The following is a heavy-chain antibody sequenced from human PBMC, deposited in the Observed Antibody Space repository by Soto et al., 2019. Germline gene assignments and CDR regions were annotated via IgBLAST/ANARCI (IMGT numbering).Heavy chain of an antibody. CDR2: ISGSGGST. J-gene: IGHJ6*03. D-gene: IGHD4-17*01. V-gene: IGHV3-23*01. CDR3: AKDLAHYGDYSDYYYMDV. CDR1: GFTFSSYA. Sequence: GGSLRLSCAASGFTFSSYAMSWVRQAPGKGLEWVSAISGSGGSTYYADSVKGRSTISRDNSKNTLYLQMNSLRAEDTAVYYCAKDLAHYGDYSDYYYMDVWGKGTTVTVS.